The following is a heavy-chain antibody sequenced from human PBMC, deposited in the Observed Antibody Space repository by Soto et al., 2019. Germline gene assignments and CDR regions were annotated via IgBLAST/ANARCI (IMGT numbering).Heavy chain of an antibody. CDR3: AICPSGSAFYYSGMDV. J-gene: IGHJ6*02. CDR2: ASLDGSDT. V-gene: IGHV3-30-3*01. D-gene: IGHD5-12*01. CDR1: GFIFRSYA. Sequence: QVQLVESGGGVVQPGRSLRLSCAVSGFIFRSYAIHWVRQAPGKGLEWVAVASLDGSDTYSSDSVKGRFTISRDNYKNMPYLHMNSLRAEDTAVYYCAICPSGSAFYYSGMDVWGQGTTVTVSS.